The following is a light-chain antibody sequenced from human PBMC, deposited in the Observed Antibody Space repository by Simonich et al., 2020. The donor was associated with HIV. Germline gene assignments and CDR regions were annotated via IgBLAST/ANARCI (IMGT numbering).Light chain of an antibody. Sequence: EIVMTQSPATLSVSPGERATLSCRASQNFDSKLAWYQQKPGQAPRLLIYGASTRATDIPARFSGSGSGTEFTLTISSLQSEDFAVYYCQQYNNWPYTFGQGTKLEIK. V-gene: IGKV3-15*01. CDR2: GAS. J-gene: IGKJ2*01. CDR1: QNFDSK. CDR3: QQYNNWPYT.